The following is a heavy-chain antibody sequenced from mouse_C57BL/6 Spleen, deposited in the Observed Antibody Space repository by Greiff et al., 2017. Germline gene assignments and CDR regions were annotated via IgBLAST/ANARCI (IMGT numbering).Heavy chain of an antibody. J-gene: IGHJ3*01. V-gene: IGHV1-9*01. D-gene: IGHD1-1*01. CDR2: ILPGSGST. Sequence: LQESGAELMKPGASVKLSCKAPGYTFTGYWIEWVKQRPGPGLEWIGEILPGSGSTNYNEKFKGKATFTADTSSNTAYMQLSSRTTEDSAIYYCARKAYYNGSSYFAYWGQGTLGTVSA. CDR3: ARKAYYNGSSYFAY. CDR1: GYTFTGYW.